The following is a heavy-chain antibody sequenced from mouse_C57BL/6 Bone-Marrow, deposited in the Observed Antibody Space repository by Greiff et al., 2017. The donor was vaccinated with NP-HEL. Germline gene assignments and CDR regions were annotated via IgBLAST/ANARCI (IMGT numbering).Heavy chain of an antibody. Sequence: EVHLVESGGGLVKPGGSLKLSCAASGFTFSSYGMSWVRQTPDKRLEWVATISSGGSYTYYPDSVKGRFTISRDNAKNTLYLQMSSLKSEDTAMYYCAMVGYYAAWFAYWGQGTLVTVSA. CDR1: GFTFSSYG. V-gene: IGHV5-6*01. CDR3: AMVGYYAAWFAY. CDR2: ISSGGSYT. J-gene: IGHJ3*01. D-gene: IGHD2-3*01.